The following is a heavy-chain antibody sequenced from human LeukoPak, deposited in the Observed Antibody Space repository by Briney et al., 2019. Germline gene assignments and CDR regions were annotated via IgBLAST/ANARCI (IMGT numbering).Heavy chain of an antibody. J-gene: IGHJ4*02. CDR1: GYPIRSGYY. D-gene: IGHD4-17*01. CDR3: ASDGGSTAYFDY. CDR2: ISHSGRT. Sequence: RTSETLSLTCAVSGYPIRSGYYWGWIRQPPGKGLEWIGSISHSGRTYYNPSLKTRVTISVDPSKNQFSLKLSSVAAADTAVYYCASDGGSTAYFDYWGQGTLVTASS. V-gene: IGHV4-38-2*01.